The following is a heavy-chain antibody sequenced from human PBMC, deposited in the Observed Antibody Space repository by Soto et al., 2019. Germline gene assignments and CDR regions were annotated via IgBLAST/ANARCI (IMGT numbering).Heavy chain of an antibody. J-gene: IGHJ4*02. CDR3: AREGSDIVAVLFDY. D-gene: IGHD5-12*01. CDR2: INSDGSST. Sequence: EVQLVKSGGGLVQPGGSLRLSCAASGFTFTSYWMHWVRQAPGKGLVWVSRINSDGSSTSYADSVKGRFTISRDNAKNTLYLQMNSLRAEDTAVYYCAREGSDIVAVLFDYWCQGTLVTVSS. V-gene: IGHV3-74*01. CDR1: GFTFTSYW.